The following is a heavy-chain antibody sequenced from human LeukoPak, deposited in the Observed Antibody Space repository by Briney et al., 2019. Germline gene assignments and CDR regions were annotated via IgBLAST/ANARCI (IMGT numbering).Heavy chain of an antibody. Sequence: PSETLSLTCAVYGGSFSDYYWSWIRQPPGKGLEWIGEIDHRESTTYNPSLKSRVTISVDTSKNLFSLKLNSVTAADTAVYYCASRMYYYYGMDVWGQGTTVIVSS. CDR3: ASRMYYYYGMDV. CDR1: GGSFSDYY. V-gene: IGHV4-34*01. J-gene: IGHJ6*02. CDR2: IDHREST.